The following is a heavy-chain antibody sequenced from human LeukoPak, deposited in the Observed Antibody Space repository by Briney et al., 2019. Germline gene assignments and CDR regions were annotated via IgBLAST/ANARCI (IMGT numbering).Heavy chain of an antibody. D-gene: IGHD5-24*01. J-gene: IGHJ6*03. V-gene: IGHV3-30*04. Sequence: PGGSLRLSCAASGFTFSSYAMHWVRQAPGKGLEWVAVISYDGSNKQYADSVKGRFTISRENSKNTLYLQMNSLRAEDTAVYYCARDPGDGYNSYYNYYMDVWGKGTTVTVSS. CDR3: ARDPGDGYNSYYNYYMDV. CDR1: GFTFSSYA. CDR2: ISYDGSNK.